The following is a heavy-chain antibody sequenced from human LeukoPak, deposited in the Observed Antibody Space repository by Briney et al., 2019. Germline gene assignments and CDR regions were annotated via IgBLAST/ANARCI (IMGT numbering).Heavy chain of an antibody. J-gene: IGHJ4*02. D-gene: IGHD5-12*01. CDR1: GFTFSSYA. Sequence: PGGSLRLSCAASGFTFSSYAMSWVRQAPGKGLEWVSAISGSGGSTYYADSVKGRFTISRDNSKNRLYLEMNSLRAEDTAVYYCASGGGYDYSDYWGQGTLVTVSS. V-gene: IGHV3-23*01. CDR2: ISGSGGST. CDR3: ASGGGYDYSDY.